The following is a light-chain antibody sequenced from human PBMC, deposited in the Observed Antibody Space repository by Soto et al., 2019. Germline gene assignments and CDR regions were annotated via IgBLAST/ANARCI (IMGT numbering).Light chain of an antibody. CDR3: QQRSSWPRT. Sequence: EIVLTQSPATLSLSPGERATLSCRASQSVSSYLAWYQQKPGQVPRLVIYDASNRATGIPGRFSGSGSGTDSTLTISSLEPEDFGVYYCQQRSSWPRTFGQGTKVEIK. V-gene: IGKV3-11*01. J-gene: IGKJ1*01. CDR2: DAS. CDR1: QSVSSY.